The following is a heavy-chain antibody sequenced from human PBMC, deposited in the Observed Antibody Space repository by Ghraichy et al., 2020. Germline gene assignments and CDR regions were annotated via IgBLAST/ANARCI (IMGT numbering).Heavy chain of an antibody. CDR1: GFSLSTSGVG. D-gene: IGHD1-26*01. Sequence: SGPTLVKPTQTLTLTCTFSGFSLSTSGVGVGWIRQPPGKALEWLALIYWNDDKRYSPSLKSRLTITKDTSKNQVVLTMTNMDPVDTATYYCARTIVGATLGAFDIWGQGTMVTVSS. CDR2: IYWNDDK. V-gene: IGHV2-5*01. J-gene: IGHJ3*02. CDR3: ARTIVGATLGAFDI.